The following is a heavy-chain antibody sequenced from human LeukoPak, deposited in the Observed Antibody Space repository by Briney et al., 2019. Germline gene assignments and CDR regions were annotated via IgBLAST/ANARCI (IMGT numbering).Heavy chain of an antibody. J-gene: IGHJ6*03. Sequence: GASVKAPCKASGYTFTGYYMHWVRQAPGQGLEWMGRINSNSGGTNYAQKFQGRVTMTRDTSISTAYMELSRLRSDDTAVYYCARPYYDIWTGYYYMDVWGKGTTVTVSS. V-gene: IGHV1-2*06. D-gene: IGHD3-9*01. CDR2: INSNSGGT. CDR3: ARPYYDIWTGYYYMDV. CDR1: GYTFTGYY.